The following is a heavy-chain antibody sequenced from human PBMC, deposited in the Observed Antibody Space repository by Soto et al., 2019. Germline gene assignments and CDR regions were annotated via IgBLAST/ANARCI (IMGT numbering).Heavy chain of an antibody. J-gene: IGHJ6*02. CDR1: GFTFSSYG. Sequence: GGSLRLSCAASGFTFSSYGMHWVRQAPGKGLEWVAVISYDGSNKYYADSVKGRFTISRDNSKNTLYLQMNSLRAEDTAVYYCVKDLSIAARPLAGMDVWGQGTTVTVSS. D-gene: IGHD6-6*01. CDR3: VKDLSIAARPLAGMDV. CDR2: ISYDGSNK. V-gene: IGHV3-30*18.